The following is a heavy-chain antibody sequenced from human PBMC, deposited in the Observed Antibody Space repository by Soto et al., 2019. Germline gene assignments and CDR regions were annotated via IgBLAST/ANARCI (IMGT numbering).Heavy chain of an antibody. CDR3: ASYYDSSVGAFDI. V-gene: IGHV3-64*01. CDR1: GFTFSSYA. J-gene: IGHJ3*02. CDR2: ISSNGGST. D-gene: IGHD3-22*01. Sequence: GGSLRLSCAASGFTFSSYAMHWVRQAPGKGLEYVSAISSNGGSTCYANSVKGRFTISRDNSKNTLYLQMGSLRAEDMAVYYCASYYDSSVGAFDIWCQGTMVTVS.